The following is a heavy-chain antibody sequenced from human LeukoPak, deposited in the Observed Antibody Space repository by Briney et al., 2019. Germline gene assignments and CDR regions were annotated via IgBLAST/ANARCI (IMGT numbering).Heavy chain of an antibody. V-gene: IGHV3-11*04. Sequence: KPGGSLRLSCAASGFTFSDYYMSWIRQAPGKGLEWVSYISSSGSTIYYADSVKGRFTISRDNAKNSLYLQMNSLRAEDTAVYYCAGDFSSSWASLDVWGKGTTVTVSS. J-gene: IGHJ6*04. D-gene: IGHD6-13*01. CDR3: AGDFSSSWASLDV. CDR1: GFTFSDYY. CDR2: ISSSGSTI.